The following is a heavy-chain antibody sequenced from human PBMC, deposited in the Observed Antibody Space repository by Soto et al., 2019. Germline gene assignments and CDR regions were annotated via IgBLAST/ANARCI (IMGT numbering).Heavy chain of an antibody. CDR1: GGTFSSYA. CDR2: IIPIFGTA. J-gene: IGHJ4*02. Sequence: QVQLVQSGAEVTKPGSSVKVSCKASGGTFSSYAISWVRQSPGQGLEWMGGIIPIFGTANYAQKFQGRVTITADESTSTAYMELSSLRSEDTAVYSCASRGYYDILTGYYVFWGQGTLVTVSS. V-gene: IGHV1-69*01. D-gene: IGHD3-9*01. CDR3: ASRGYYDILTGYYVF.